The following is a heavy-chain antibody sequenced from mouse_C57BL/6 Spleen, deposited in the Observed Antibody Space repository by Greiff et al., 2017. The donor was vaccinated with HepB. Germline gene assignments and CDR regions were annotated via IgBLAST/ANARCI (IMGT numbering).Heavy chain of an antibody. Sequence: VQLQQSGAELVKPGASVKISCKASGYAFSSYWMNWVKQRPGKGLEWIGQIYPGDGDTNYNGKFKGKATLTADISSSTAYMQLSSLTSEDSAVYFCARDYYYGSSYAMDYWGQGTSVTVSS. V-gene: IGHV1-80*01. CDR1: GYAFSSYW. J-gene: IGHJ4*01. D-gene: IGHD1-1*01. CDR2: IYPGDGDT. CDR3: ARDYYYGSSYAMDY.